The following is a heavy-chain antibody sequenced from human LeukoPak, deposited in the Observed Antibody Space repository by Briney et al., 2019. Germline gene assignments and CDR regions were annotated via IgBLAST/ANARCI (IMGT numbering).Heavy chain of an antibody. CDR2: INPNGGGT. V-gene: IGHV1-2*06. CDR1: GYTFTGYY. CDR3: ARAAFGGVIVIRTFDY. Sequence: ASVKVSCKASGYTFTGYYMHWVRQAPGQGLEWMGRINPNGGGTNYAQKFQGRVTMTRDTSISTAYMELSRLRSDDTAVYYCARAAFGGVIVIRTFDYWGQGTLVTVSS. J-gene: IGHJ4*02. D-gene: IGHD3-16*02.